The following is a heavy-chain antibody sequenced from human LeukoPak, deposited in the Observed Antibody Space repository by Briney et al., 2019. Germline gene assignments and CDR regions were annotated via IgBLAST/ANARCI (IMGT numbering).Heavy chain of an antibody. D-gene: IGHD6-13*01. V-gene: IGHV3-23*01. CDR2: ISGSGGTT. Sequence: PGGSLRLSCAASGFTFSSYAMNWVRQAPGKGLEWVSAISGSGGTTYYADSVKGRFTISRDNSKNTLYLQMNSLRAEDTAVYYCAKGAGYSSSWLLDVPYYFDYWGQGTLVTVSS. J-gene: IGHJ4*02. CDR3: AKGAGYSSSWLLDVPYYFDY. CDR1: GFTFSSYA.